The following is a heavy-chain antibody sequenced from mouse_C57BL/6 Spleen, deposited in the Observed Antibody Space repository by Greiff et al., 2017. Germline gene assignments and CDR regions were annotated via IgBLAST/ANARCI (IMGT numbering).Heavy chain of an antibody. CDR2: INPNNGGT. V-gene: IGHV1-26*01. D-gene: IGHD3-2*02. CDR3: ASGTAQATPDY. J-gene: IGHJ2*01. CDR1: GYTFTDYY. Sequence: EVQLQQSGPELVKPGASVKISCKASGYTFTDYYMNWVKQSHGKSLEWIGDINPNNGGTSYKQKFKGKATLTVDKSSSTAYMELRSLTSEDSAVYYCASGTAQATPDYWGQGTTLTVSS.